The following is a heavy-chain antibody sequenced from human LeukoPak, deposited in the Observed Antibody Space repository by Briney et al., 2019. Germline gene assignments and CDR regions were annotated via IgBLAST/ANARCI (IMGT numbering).Heavy chain of an antibody. D-gene: IGHD4-17*01. V-gene: IGHV4-30-2*01. CDR2: IYHSGSS. CDR1: GGSISSGGYY. Sequence: SETLSLTCTVSGGSISSGGYYWSWIRQPPGKGLEWIGYIYHSGSSYYNPSLKSRVTISVDTSKNQFSLKLSSVTAADTAVYYCARVFDYGDYCLDHWGQGTLVTVSS. J-gene: IGHJ5*02. CDR3: ARVFDYGDYCLDH.